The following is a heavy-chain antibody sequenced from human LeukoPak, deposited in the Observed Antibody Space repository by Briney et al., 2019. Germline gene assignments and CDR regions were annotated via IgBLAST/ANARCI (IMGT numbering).Heavy chain of an antibody. CDR3: ARGFHEGRFGY. D-gene: IGHD3-3*01. V-gene: IGHV3-21*01. J-gene: IGHJ4*02. Sequence: GRSLRPSCAASGLTFSSYSINWVRQGPGRGLEWVSSISSSSSYIYYADSVKGRFTISRDNAKNSLYLQTNSLRAEDTAVYYCARGFHEGRFGYWGQGTLVTVSS. CDR1: GLTFSSYS. CDR2: ISSSSSYI.